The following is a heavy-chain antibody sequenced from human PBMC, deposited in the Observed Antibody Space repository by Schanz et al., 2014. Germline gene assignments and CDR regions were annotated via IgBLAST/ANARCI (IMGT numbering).Heavy chain of an antibody. CDR3: AKIGGSVFDY. D-gene: IGHD3-10*01. J-gene: IGHJ4*02. V-gene: IGHV3-11*01. Sequence: VQLVESGGGLVQPGGSLRLSCTASGFPFSDYFMAWIRQPPGRGLEWVSYIGNGGVTIYYADSVKGRFTISRDNSKNSLYLQMNSLRAEDTAVYYCAKIGGSVFDYWAQGTLGTVSS. CDR1: GFPFSDYF. CDR2: IGNGGVTI.